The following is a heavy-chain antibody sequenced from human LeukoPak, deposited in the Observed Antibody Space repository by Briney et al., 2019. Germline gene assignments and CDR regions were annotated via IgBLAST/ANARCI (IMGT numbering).Heavy chain of an antibody. J-gene: IGHJ5*02. Sequence: PGGSLRLSCAASGFTFSRYWMHWVRQAPGKGLVWVSRISGDGGTTAYADSVKGRFTISRDNAKNALYLQMNSLRAEDTAVYYCARDHSPGWFDPWGQGTLVTVSS. CDR2: ISGDGGTT. V-gene: IGHV3-74*01. CDR1: GFTFSRYW. D-gene: IGHD4-11*01. CDR3: ARDHSPGWFDP.